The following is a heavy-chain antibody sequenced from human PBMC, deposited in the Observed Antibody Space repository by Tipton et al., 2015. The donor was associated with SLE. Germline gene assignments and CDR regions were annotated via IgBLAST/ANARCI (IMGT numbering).Heavy chain of an antibody. CDR2: MFFSGST. J-gene: IGHJ5*02. V-gene: IGHV4-59*12. CDR3: ARDLRAIGDRFDP. CDR1: GGSISDYY. D-gene: IGHD3-16*01. Sequence: TLSLTCTVSGGSISDYYWNWIRQPPGKGLEWIGYMFFSGSTNYNPSLKSRVTMSVDVSKNQFSLKLSSVTAADTAVYYCARDLRAIGDRFDPWGQGALVTVSS.